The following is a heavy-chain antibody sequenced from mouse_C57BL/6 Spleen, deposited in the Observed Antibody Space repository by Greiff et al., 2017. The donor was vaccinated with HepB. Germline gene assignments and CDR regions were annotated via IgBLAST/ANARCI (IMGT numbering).Heavy chain of an antibody. CDR3: ARRKRISGNYAMDY. CDR1: GYTFTSYW. V-gene: IGHV1-69*01. D-gene: IGHD6-2*01. J-gene: IGHJ4*01. CDR2: IDPSDSYT. Sequence: QVQLQQPGAELVMPGASVKLSCKASGYTFTSYWMHWVKQRPGQGLEWIGEIDPSDSYTNYNQKFKGKSTLTVDKSSRTAYMQLSSLTSEDSAVYYCARRKRISGNYAMDYWGQGTSVTVSS.